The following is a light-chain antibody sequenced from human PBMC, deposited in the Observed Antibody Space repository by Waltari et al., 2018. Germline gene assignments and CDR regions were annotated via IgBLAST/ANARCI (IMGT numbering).Light chain of an antibody. CDR2: DDS. V-gene: IGLV3-21*03. J-gene: IGLJ3*02. CDR1: NIGSKS. CDR3: QVWDSSSDLYWV. Sequence: SYVLTQPPSVSVAPGKTARITCGGNNIGSKSVHWYQQKPGQAPVLVVYDDSDRPSGSPERFSGSNSGNTATLTISRVEAGDEADYYCQVWDSSSDLYWVFGGGTKLTVL.